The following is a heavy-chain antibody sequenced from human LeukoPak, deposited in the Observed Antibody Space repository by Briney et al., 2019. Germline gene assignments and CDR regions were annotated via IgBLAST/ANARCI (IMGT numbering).Heavy chain of an antibody. J-gene: IGHJ2*01. V-gene: IGHV3-30-3*01. CDR3: ARAGGDYGSGRKPLDL. CDR2: ISYDGRNK. Sequence: PGGSLRLSCAASGFTFSSYAMHWVRQAPGKGLEWVAVISYDGRNKYYAHSVKGRFTISRDNSKNTLYLQMNSRRAQDTAGYYCARAGGDYGSGRKPLDLWGRGTLVTVSS. CDR1: GFTFSSYA. D-gene: IGHD3-10*01.